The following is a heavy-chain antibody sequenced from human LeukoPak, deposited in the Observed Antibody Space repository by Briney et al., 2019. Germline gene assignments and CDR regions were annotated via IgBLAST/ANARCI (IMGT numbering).Heavy chain of an antibody. CDR1: GFAFRTYN. J-gene: IGHJ4*02. V-gene: IGHV3-30*04. Sequence: PGGSLRLSCAVSGFAFRTYNMHWVRQAPGTGLEGLATIANNGDDIYYADTVRGRFTISRDTYINVLYLQMNSLRGEDRAVYFCSRGSQWLRQYCLDYWGQGTLVSGSS. CDR3: SRGSQWLRQYCLDY. D-gene: IGHD6-19*01. CDR2: IANNGDDI.